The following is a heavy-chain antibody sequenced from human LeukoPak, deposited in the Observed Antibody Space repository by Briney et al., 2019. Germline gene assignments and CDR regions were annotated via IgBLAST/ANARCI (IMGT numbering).Heavy chain of an antibody. CDR3: ARGDFRLEMTTTISFDM. J-gene: IGHJ3*02. Sequence: ASVKVSCKASGYTFTSYAMNWVRQAPGQGLEWMGWMNPNSGNTGYAQKFQGRVTITRNTSISTAYMELSSLRSEDTAVYYCARGDFRLEMTTTISFDMWGQGTMVTVSS. V-gene: IGHV1-8*03. CDR1: GYTFTSYA. D-gene: IGHD5-24*01. CDR2: MNPNSGNT.